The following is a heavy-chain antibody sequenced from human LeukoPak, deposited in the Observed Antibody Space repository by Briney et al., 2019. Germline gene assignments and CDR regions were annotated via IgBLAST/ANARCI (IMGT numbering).Heavy chain of an antibody. Sequence: GGSLRLSCAASGFSLRAYDLIWVRQAPGKGLDWVSIINGGGDIMMYEDSVKGRFTISRDNSKNTFYLQMNGLRVEDTAVYYCAMRDRGYGLDIWGQGTMVTVSS. CDR3: AMRDRGYGLDI. V-gene: IGHV3-23*01. D-gene: IGHD3-10*01. J-gene: IGHJ3*02. CDR1: GFSLRAYD. CDR2: INGGGDIM.